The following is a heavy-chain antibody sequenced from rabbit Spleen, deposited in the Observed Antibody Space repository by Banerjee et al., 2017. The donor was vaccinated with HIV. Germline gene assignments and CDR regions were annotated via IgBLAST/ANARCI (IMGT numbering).Heavy chain of an antibody. CDR1: GFSFSNKAV. CDR2: INAITGKA. J-gene: IGHJ4*01. D-gene: IGHD1-1*01. V-gene: IGHV1S45*01. CDR3: AREISGSYFGYWGM. Sequence: QEQLVESGGGLVKPEGSLTLTCTASGFSFSNKAVMCWVRQAPGKGLEWIACINAITGKAVYASWAKGRFTFSKTSSTTVTLQVTSLTAADTATYFCAREISGSYFGYWGMWGPGTLVTVS.